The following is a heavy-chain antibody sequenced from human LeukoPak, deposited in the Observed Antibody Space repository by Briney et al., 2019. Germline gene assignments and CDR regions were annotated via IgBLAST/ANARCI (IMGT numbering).Heavy chain of an antibody. CDR1: GYTFTSYG. CDR3: ARASKYYYGSGSLDY. V-gene: IGHV1-18*01. D-gene: IGHD3-10*01. CDR2: ISAYNGNT. J-gene: IGHJ4*02. Sequence: ASVKVSCKASGYTFTSYGISWVRQAPGQGLEWVGWISAYNGNTNYAQKLQGRVTMTTDTSTSTAYMELRSLRSDDTAVYYCARASKYYYGSGSLDYWGQGTLVTVSS.